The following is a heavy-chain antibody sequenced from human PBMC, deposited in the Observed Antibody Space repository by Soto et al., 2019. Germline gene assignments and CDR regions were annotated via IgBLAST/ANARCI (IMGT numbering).Heavy chain of an antibody. CDR1: GYTLTELS. Sequence: ASVKVSCKVSGYTLTELSMHWVRQAPGKGLEWMGGFDPEDGETIYAQKFQGRVTMTEDTSTDTAYMELSSLRSEDTAVYYCATVWNVLRFLEWSHYGMDVWGQGTTVTFSS. V-gene: IGHV1-24*01. CDR3: ATVWNVLRFLEWSHYGMDV. D-gene: IGHD3-3*01. J-gene: IGHJ6*02. CDR2: FDPEDGET.